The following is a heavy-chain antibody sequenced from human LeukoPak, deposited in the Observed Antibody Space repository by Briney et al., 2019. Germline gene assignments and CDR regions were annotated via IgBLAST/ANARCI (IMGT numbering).Heavy chain of an antibody. CDR2: VTHSGNT. D-gene: IGHD3-22*01. V-gene: IGHV4-34*01. J-gene: IGHJ4*02. CDR3: ARGPQIHYYDNSGYCFFDY. Sequence: SSETLSLTCAVYSGSFSGHWWSWIRQPPGKGLEWIGEVTHSGNTNYNPSLKSRVTISVDTSKNQFSLKLSSVTAADTAVYYCARGPQIHYYDNSGYCFFDYWGQGALVTVSS. CDR1: SGSFSGHW.